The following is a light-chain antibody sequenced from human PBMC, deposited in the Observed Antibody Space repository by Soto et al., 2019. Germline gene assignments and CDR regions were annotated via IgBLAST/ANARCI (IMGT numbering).Light chain of an antibody. V-gene: IGKV1-5*01. J-gene: IGKJ1*01. CDR1: QSISSW. CDR2: DAS. CDR3: QHYGSSPWT. Sequence: TQSPGTLSLSPGERATLSCRASQSISSWLAWYQQKPGKAPKLLIYDASSLESGVPSRFSGSGSGTEFTLTISRLEPEDFAVYFCQHYGSSPWTFGQGTKVDIK.